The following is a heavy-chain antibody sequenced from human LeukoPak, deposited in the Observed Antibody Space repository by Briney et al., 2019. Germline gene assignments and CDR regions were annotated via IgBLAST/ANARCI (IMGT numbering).Heavy chain of an antibody. J-gene: IGHJ4*02. CDR3: ARDRTMVRGAAGLGY. D-gene: IGHD3-10*01. CDR2: ISAYNGNT. CDR1: GGTFSSYA. V-gene: IGHV1-18*01. Sequence: GASVKVSCKASGGTFSSYAISWVRQAPGQGLEWMGWISAYNGNTNYAQKLQGRVTMTTDTSTSTAYMELRSLRSDDTAVYYCARDRTMVRGAAGLGYWGQGTLVTVSS.